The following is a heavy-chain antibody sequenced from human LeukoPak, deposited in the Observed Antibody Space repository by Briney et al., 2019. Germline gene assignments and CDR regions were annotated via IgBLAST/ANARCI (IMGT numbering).Heavy chain of an antibody. J-gene: IGHJ4*02. CDR1: GGSFSGYY. CDR3: ARAPKYYYDSSGYYYRFDY. V-gene: IGHV4-34*01. CDR2: INHSGST. D-gene: IGHD3-22*01. Sequence: KSSETLSLTCAVYGGSFSGYYWSWIRQPPGKGLEWIGEINHSGSTNYNPSLKSRVTISVDTSKNQFSLKLSSVTAADTAVYYCARAPKYYYDSSGYYYRFDYWGQGTLVTVSS.